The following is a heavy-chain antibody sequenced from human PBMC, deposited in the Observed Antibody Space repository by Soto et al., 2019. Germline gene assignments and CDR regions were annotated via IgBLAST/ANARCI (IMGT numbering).Heavy chain of an antibody. CDR2: ISGSGDST. V-gene: IGHV3-23*01. Sequence: GGSLRLSCAASGFSVSSSQMTWVRQAPGKGLEWVSGISGSGDSTYYADSVKGRFTISRDNSKNTLYLQMNSLRAEDTAVYYCAKGVPGIAVAGTGYFQHWGQGTLVTVSS. CDR3: AKGVPGIAVAGTGYFQH. D-gene: IGHD6-19*01. CDR1: GFSVSSSQ. J-gene: IGHJ1*01.